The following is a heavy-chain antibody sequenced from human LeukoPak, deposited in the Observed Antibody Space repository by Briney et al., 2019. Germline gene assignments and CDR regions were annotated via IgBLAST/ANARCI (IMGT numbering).Heavy chain of an antibody. CDR2: ISAYNGNT. D-gene: IGHD4-17*01. Sequence: ASVKVSCKASGYTFTSYGISWVRQAPGQGLEWMGWISAYNGNTNYVQKLQGRVTMTTDTSTSTAYMELRSLRSDDTAVYYCARDREGHYGDYTFDYWGQGTLVTVSS. CDR1: GYTFTSYG. CDR3: ARDREGHYGDYTFDY. V-gene: IGHV1-18*01. J-gene: IGHJ4*02.